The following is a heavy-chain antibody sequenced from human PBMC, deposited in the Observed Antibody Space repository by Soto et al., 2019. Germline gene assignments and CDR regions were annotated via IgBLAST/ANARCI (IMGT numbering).Heavy chain of an antibody. D-gene: IGHD4-17*01. V-gene: IGHV3-23*01. CDR3: AHPRGYGVFDAVDI. CDR1: SFIFTTYA. Sequence: GGSLRLSCASSSFIFTTYAMNRVPHAPGKGLEWVSAISGSGGSTYYAESVRGRFTISRDNSINTLYLQMSSLRTEDTAVYYCAHPRGYGVFDAVDISGQGTMVNVSS. J-gene: IGHJ3*02. CDR2: ISGSGGST.